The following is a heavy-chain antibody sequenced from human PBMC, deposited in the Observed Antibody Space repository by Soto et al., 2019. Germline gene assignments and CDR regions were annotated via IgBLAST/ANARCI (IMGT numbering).Heavy chain of an antibody. D-gene: IGHD2-21*01. CDR3: ARLRIATNNYKWFDP. CDR2: IYVTGAV. V-gene: IGHV4-31*03. Sequence: SETLSLTCSVSGAALNSGNYYWSWIRQVPGKGLEWIGHIYVTGAVDYNPSLRDRITISQDTSERQFSLDLRLVTAADTAVYYCARLRIATNNYKWFDPWGQGTLVTVSS. J-gene: IGHJ5*02. CDR1: GAALNSGNYY.